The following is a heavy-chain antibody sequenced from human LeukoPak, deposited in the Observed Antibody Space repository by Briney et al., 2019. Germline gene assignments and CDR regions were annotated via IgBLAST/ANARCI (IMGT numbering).Heavy chain of an antibody. Sequence: SETLSLTCAVYGGSFSGYYWSWIRQPPGKGLEWIGEINHSGSTNYNPSLKSRVTISVDTSKNQFSLKLSSVTAADTAVYYCASPSSITMVWGFDYWGQGTLVTVSS. D-gene: IGHD3-10*01. V-gene: IGHV4-34*01. J-gene: IGHJ4*02. CDR1: GGSFSGYY. CDR3: ASPSSITMVWGFDY. CDR2: INHSGST.